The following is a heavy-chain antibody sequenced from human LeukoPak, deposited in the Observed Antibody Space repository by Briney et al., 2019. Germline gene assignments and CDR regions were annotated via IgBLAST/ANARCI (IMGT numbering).Heavy chain of an antibody. V-gene: IGHV4-34*01. CDR2: INHSGST. J-gene: IGHJ4*02. Sequence: PSETLSLTCAVYGGSFNGYYWSWIRQPPGKGLEWIGEINHSGSTNYNPSLKSRVTISVDKSKNQFSLKLSSVTAADTAVYYCARLISAGGFDYWGQGTLVTVSS. D-gene: IGHD2-8*02. CDR1: GGSFNGYY. CDR3: ARLISAGGFDY.